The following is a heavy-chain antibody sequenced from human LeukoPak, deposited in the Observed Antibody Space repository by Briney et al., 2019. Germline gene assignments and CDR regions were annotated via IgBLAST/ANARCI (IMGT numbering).Heavy chain of an antibody. J-gene: IGHJ4*02. CDR2: ISQSGNS. CDR3: ARDQVDYDTPDHFDY. V-gene: IGHV4-30-2*01. CDR1: GDSLSSSTCN. Sequence: SQTPSLTCKVSGDSLSSSTCNWSWIRQPPGKGLEWIGYISQSGNSYFTPSLKSRATISVDRSKNQFSLTLTSVTAADTAVYYCARDQVDYDTPDHFDYWGKGTLVTVSS. D-gene: IGHD3-22*01.